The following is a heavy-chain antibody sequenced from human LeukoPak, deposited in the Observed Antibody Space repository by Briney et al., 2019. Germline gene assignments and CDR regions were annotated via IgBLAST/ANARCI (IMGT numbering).Heavy chain of an antibody. CDR1: GYSFTTYW. CDR3: AREGGYYYGSGTYYGPFDY. CDR2: IYLSDSDT. J-gene: IGHJ4*02. V-gene: IGHV5-51*01. Sequence: GESLKISCKGSGYSFTTYWIGWVRQMPEKGLEWMGIIYLSDSDTRYSPSFQGQVTISADKSISTAYLQWSSLKAPDTAIYYCAREGGYYYGSGTYYGPFDYWGQGTLVTVSS. D-gene: IGHD3-10*01.